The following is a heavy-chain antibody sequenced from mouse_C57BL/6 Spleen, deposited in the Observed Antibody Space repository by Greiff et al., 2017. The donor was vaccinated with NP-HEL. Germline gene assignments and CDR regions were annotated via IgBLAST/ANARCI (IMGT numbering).Heavy chain of an antibody. CDR3: ARDGNSFYAMDY. D-gene: IGHD2-1*01. J-gene: IGHJ4*01. Sequence: QVQLKQSGAELARPGASVKMSCKASGYTFTSYTMHWVKQRPGQGLEWIGYINPSSGYTKYNQKFKDKATLTADKSSSTAYMQLSSLTSEDSAVYYCARDGNSFYAMDYWGQGTSVTVSS. V-gene: IGHV1-4*01. CDR1: GYTFTSYT. CDR2: INPSSGYT.